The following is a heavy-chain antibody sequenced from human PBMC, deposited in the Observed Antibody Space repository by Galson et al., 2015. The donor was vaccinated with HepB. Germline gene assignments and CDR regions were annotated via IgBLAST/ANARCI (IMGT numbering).Heavy chain of an antibody. D-gene: IGHD2-15*01. Sequence: QSGAEVKKPGESLRISCKGSGYSFTSYWISWVRQMPGKGLEWMGRIDPSDSYTNYSPSSQGHVTISADKSISTAYLQWSSLKASDTAMYYCARHEVYCSGGSCEFDYWGQGTLVTVSS. CDR3: ARHEVYCSGGSCEFDY. J-gene: IGHJ4*02. V-gene: IGHV5-10-1*01. CDR2: IDPSDSYT. CDR1: GYSFTSYW.